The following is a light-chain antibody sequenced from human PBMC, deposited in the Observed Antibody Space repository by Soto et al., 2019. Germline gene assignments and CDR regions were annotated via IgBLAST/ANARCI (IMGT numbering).Light chain of an antibody. J-gene: IGKJ4*01. V-gene: IGKV3-20*01. CDR1: QSVSSSH. CDR2: GAT. Sequence: EIVLTQSPGTLSLSPGERATRSCRASQSVSSSHLAWYQQNPGQAPRLLIYGATSRATGIPDRFSGSGSGTDFTLTISRLEPEDFAVYYCQQYGSSLLTFGGGTKVDIK. CDR3: QQYGSSLLT.